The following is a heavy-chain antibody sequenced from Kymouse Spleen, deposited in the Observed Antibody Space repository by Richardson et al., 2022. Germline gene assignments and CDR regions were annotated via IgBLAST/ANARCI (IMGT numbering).Heavy chain of an antibody. V-gene: IGHV3-30*18. CDR2: ISYDGSNK. D-gene: IGHD3-10*01. J-gene: IGHJ1*01. CDR3: AKLDYYGSGSYYNVPAEYFQH. Sequence: QVQLVESGGGVVQPGRSLRLSCAASGFTFSSYGMHWVRQAPGKGLEWVAVISYDGSNKYYADSVKGRFTISRDNSKNTLYLQMNSLRAEDTAVYYCAKLDYYGSGSYYNVPAEYFQHWGQGTLVTVSS. CDR1: GFTFSSYG.